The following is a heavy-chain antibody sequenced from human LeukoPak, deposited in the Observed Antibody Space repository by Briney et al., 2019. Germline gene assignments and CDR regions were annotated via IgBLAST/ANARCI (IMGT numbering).Heavy chain of an antibody. CDR2: ISGSGGST. Sequence: PGGSLRLSCAASGFTFSSYAMSWVRQAPGKGLEWVSAISGSGGSTYYADSVKGRFTISRDNSKNTLYLQMNSLRAEDTAVYYCAKGNILTGYYTYYFDYWGQGTLATVSS. J-gene: IGHJ4*02. CDR1: GFTFSSYA. CDR3: AKGNILTGYYTYYFDY. V-gene: IGHV3-23*01. D-gene: IGHD3-9*01.